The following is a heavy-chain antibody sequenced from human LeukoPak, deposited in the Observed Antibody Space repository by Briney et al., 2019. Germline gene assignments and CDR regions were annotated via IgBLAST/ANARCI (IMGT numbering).Heavy chain of an antibody. CDR3: ARAALLGIAVAGGVWFDP. Sequence: SETLSLTCTVSGGSISDYFWSWIRQPPGKGLEWVGYVFYNGSTNYNPSLKSRVTISIDTSRIRFSLRLSSVTAADTAVYYCARAALLGIAVAGGVWFDPWGQGTLVTVSS. CDR2: VFYNGST. V-gene: IGHV4-59*01. D-gene: IGHD6-19*01. CDR1: GGSISDYF. J-gene: IGHJ5*02.